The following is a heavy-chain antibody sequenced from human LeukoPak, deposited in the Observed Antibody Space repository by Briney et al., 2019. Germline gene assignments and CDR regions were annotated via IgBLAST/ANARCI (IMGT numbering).Heavy chain of an antibody. CDR1: GGSISSSSYY. CDR3: AREKNYDLLTGYYSLGFDY. J-gene: IGHJ4*02. D-gene: IGHD3-9*01. CDR2: IYYSGST. Sequence: SETLSLTCTVSGGSISSSSYYWGWIRQPPGTGLEWIGSIYYSGSTYYNPSLKGRVTMSIDTSKNQFSLKFSSVTAADTAVYYCAREKNYDLLTGYYSLGFDYWGQGTLVPVSS. V-gene: IGHV4-39*07.